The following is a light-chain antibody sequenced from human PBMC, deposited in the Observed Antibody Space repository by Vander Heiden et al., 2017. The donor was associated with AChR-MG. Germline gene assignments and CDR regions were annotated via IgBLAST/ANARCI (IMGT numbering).Light chain of an antibody. CDR3: SSDTSSSTWV. J-gene: IGLJ1*01. V-gene: IGLV2-18*02. CDR1: SSDLGSYIR. Sequence: QSALTHPPSASGSPGQSVPLSRTGTSSDLGSYIRLSWYPPPPGTATTLMISEVSIRPSGVADRFAGTKAGNATSLTISGLQAEDEADYYCSSDTSSSTWVFGTGTKVTVL. CDR2: EVS.